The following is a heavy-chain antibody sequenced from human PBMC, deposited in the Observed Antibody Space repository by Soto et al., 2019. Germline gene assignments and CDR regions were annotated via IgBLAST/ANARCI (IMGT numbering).Heavy chain of an antibody. CDR3: ARFSQYSGYGVYYYYYYLDV. Sequence: APVKVSCKASGYTFTSYGISWVRQAPGQGLEWMGWISAYNGNTNYAQKLQGRVTMTTDTSTSTAYMELRSLRSDDTAVYYCARFSQYSGYGVYYYYYYLDVWGKGTTVTVSS. CDR2: ISAYNGNT. D-gene: IGHD5-12*01. J-gene: IGHJ6*03. V-gene: IGHV1-18*01. CDR1: GYTFTSYG.